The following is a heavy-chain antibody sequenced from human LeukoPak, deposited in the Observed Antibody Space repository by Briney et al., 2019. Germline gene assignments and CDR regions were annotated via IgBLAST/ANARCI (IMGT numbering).Heavy chain of an antibody. V-gene: IGHV3-7*01. Sequence: PGGSLRLSCAASGFTFRTYWMSWVRQAPGKGLEWVANIKQDGNEKYYVDSVKGRFTISRDNAKNSLFLQMNSLRAEDTALYYCARDRGNGFNSYFFDYWGQGTLVTVSS. J-gene: IGHJ4*02. CDR3: ARDRGNGFNSYFFDY. D-gene: IGHD5-24*01. CDR1: GFTFRTYW. CDR2: IKQDGNEK.